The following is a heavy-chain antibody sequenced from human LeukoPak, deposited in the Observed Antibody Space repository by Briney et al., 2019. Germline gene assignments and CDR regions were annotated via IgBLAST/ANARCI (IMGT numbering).Heavy chain of an antibody. Sequence: GGSLRLSCAASGFTFSNYEMNWVRQAPGKGLEWVSYISGSGSTIYYADSVKGRFTISRDNAKNSLYLQMDSLRAEDTAVYYCARDDIVVVPAASYFDYWGQGTLVTVSS. J-gene: IGHJ4*02. CDR3: ARDDIVVVPAASYFDY. CDR2: ISGSGSTI. D-gene: IGHD2-2*01. CDR1: GFTFSNYE. V-gene: IGHV3-48*03.